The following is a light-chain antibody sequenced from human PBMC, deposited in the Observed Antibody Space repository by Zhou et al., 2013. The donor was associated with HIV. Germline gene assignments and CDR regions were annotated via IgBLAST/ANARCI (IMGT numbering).Light chain of an antibody. V-gene: IGKV1-5*03. J-gene: IGKJ2*01. CDR2: KAS. Sequence: DIQMTQSPSILSASVGDTVTITCRASQSIGSSLAWYQQKAGKAPKLLIHKASNLESGVPSRFSGGGSETEFTLTISSLQPNDFATYYCQQCNIYPYTFGQGYQAGDQT. CDR1: QSIGSS. CDR3: QQCNIYPYT.